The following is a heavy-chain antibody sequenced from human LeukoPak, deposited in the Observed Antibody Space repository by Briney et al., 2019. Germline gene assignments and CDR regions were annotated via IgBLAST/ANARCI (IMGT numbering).Heavy chain of an antibody. CDR1: GFTFSSYA. V-gene: IGHV3-30*04. Sequence: GGSLRLSCAASGFTFSSYAMHWVRQAPGKGLEWVAVISYDGSNKYYADSVKGRFTISRDNSKNTLYLQMNSLRAGDTAVYYCAREQTGRYYDSSGYNYWGQGTLVTVSS. D-gene: IGHD3-22*01. CDR2: ISYDGSNK. CDR3: AREQTGRYYDSSGYNY. J-gene: IGHJ4*02.